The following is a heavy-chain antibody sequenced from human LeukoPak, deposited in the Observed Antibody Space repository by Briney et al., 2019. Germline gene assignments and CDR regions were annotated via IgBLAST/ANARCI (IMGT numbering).Heavy chain of an antibody. Sequence: PSETLSLTCTVSGDSISTYFWSWIRQPPGKRLEWIAYVHYSESTNYNPSLKSRVTISLDTSKNQFSLMLSSVTAADTAVYYCARDRRWEQLHAFDIWGQRTMVTVSS. V-gene: IGHV4-59*01. CDR2: VHYSEST. CDR1: GDSISTYF. J-gene: IGHJ3*02. CDR3: ARDRRWEQLHAFDI. D-gene: IGHD1-26*01.